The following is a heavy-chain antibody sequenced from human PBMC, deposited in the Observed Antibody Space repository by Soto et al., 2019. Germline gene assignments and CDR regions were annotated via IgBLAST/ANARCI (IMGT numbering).Heavy chain of an antibody. D-gene: IGHD6-6*01. Sequence: AGGSLRLSCAASGFTFGDYYMNWIRQAPGKGLEWVSYISSGAITIYYADSVKGRFTISRDNAKNSLYLQMNSLRAEDTAVYYCAGQYSSSSVEFWGQGTLVTVSS. CDR2: ISSGAITI. CDR3: AGQYSSSSVEF. CDR1: GFTFGDYY. V-gene: IGHV3-11*01. J-gene: IGHJ4*02.